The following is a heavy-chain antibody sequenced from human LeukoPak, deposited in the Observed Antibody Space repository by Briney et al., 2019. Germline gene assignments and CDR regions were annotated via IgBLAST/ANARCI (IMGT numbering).Heavy chain of an antibody. J-gene: IGHJ5*02. D-gene: IGHD3-22*01. Sequence: GESLKISCKGSGYGFTSYWIAWVRQMPGKGLEWMGIIYPGDSDTRYSPSFQGQVTISVDKSISTAYLQWSSLKASDTAMYYCARRGYYDSSTGKNWFDPWGQGTLVTVSS. CDR2: IYPGDSDT. CDR3: ARRGYYDSSTGKNWFDP. CDR1: GYGFTSYW. V-gene: IGHV5-51*01.